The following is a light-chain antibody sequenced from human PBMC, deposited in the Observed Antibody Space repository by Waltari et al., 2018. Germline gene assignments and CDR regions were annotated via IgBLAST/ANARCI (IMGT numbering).Light chain of an antibody. J-gene: IGLJ3*02. Sequence: QLVLTQSPSASASLGASFKLTCTLSSGHRTTIIAWLQQQPEKGPRYLMNVNSDGSHNKGVGIPDRFSGSSSGAERYLTISSLQSEDEADYYCQTGGHGTWVFGGGTRLTVL. CDR3: QTGGHGTWV. CDR1: SGHRTTI. V-gene: IGLV4-69*01. CDR2: VNSDGSH.